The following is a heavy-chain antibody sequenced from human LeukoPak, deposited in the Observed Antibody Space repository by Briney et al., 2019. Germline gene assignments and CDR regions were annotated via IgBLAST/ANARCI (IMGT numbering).Heavy chain of an antibody. CDR3: ARGRLLYFGKRGDY. V-gene: IGHV3-30*04. CDR2: ILYDGSNI. CDR1: GFTFSSYA. J-gene: IGHJ4*02. Sequence: GRSLRPSCAASGFTFSSYAMHWVRQAPGKGLEWVAVILYDGSNIYYGDSVKGRFTISRDNSENTLYLQMNSLRPEDTAVYYCARGRLLYFGKRGDYWGQGTLVTVSS. D-gene: IGHD3-3*01.